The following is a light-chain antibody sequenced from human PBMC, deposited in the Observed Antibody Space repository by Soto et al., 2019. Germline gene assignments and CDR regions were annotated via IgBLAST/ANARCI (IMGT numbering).Light chain of an antibody. CDR2: HAS. CDR1: QSVGSNF. V-gene: IGKV3D-20*01. CDR3: QQYGTSPLT. J-gene: IGKJ4*01. Sequence: EIVLTQSPATLSLSPGERATLSCGASQSVGSNFLAWYQQKPGLAPRLLIYHASNRATCIPDRFSGSGSGTDLTLTISRLEPEDFAVYCCQQYGTSPLTFGGGTKVGIK.